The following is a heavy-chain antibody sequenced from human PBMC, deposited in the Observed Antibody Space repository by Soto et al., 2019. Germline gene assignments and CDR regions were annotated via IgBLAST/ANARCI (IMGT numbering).Heavy chain of an antibody. D-gene: IGHD4-17*01. Sequence: GSGPTLVNPTQTLTLTCTFSGFSLRPSGICVRWIPQPPRKALEWLARIDWDDDKYYSTSLKTRLTIAKDTSKNQVVLTMTNMDPVDTATYYCARTVTTVTKYREVGAFDIWGQGTMVTVSS. CDR3: ARTVTTVTKYREVGAFDI. V-gene: IGHV2-70*11. CDR1: GFSLRPSGIC. CDR2: IDWDDDK. J-gene: IGHJ3*02.